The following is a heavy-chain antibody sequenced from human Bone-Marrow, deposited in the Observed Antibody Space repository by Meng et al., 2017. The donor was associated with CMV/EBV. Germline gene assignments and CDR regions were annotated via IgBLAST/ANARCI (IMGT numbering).Heavy chain of an antibody. Sequence: STFSGSAMHWVRQAPGKGLEWVAVISYDGSNKYYADSVKGRFTISRDNSKNTLYLQMNSLRAEDTALYYCARDRVAITMIVVEYFDYWGQGTLVTVSS. J-gene: IGHJ4*02. V-gene: IGHV3-30-3*01. CDR3: ARDRVAITMIVVEYFDY. CDR2: ISYDGSNK. CDR1: STFSGSA. D-gene: IGHD3-22*01.